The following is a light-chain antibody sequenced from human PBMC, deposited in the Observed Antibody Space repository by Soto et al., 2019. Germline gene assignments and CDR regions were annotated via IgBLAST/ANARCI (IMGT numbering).Light chain of an antibody. J-gene: IGKJ1*01. Sequence: EVVLTQSPATLSASPLERVNLXCRASQSIRSNLAWYQQKPGQSPRLLIHGASSRATGIPDRFSGSGSGTDFTLTISSLQSEDFAVYYCQQYNNWPPAWTFGQGTKVDIK. V-gene: IGKV3D-15*01. CDR2: GAS. CDR1: QSIRSN. CDR3: QQYNNWPPAWT.